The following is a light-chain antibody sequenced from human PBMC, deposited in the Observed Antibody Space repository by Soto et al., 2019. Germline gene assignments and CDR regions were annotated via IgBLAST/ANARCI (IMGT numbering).Light chain of an antibody. V-gene: IGLV2-14*03. CDR1: SSDVGGYNY. CDR2: DVS. CDR3: SSYTSIDTWV. J-gene: IGLJ1*01. Sequence: SVLTHVGYVCGSPGQSIHINCTGTSSDVGGYNYVSWYQQHPGKAPKVLISDVSNRPSGISNRFSGSKSGNTASLTISGLQAEDEADYYCSSYTSIDTWVFGTGTKVTVL.